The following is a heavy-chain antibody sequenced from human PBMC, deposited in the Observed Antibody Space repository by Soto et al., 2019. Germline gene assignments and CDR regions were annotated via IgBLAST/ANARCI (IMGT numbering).Heavy chain of an antibody. CDR1: GGSISSSNW. D-gene: IGHD3-3*01. V-gene: IGHV4-4*02. J-gene: IGHJ4*02. CDR2: IYHSGST. CDR3: ARVERITIFGVVIREGYFDY. Sequence: PSETLSLTCAVSGGSISSSNWWSWVRQPPGKGLEWIGEIYHSGSTSYNPSLKSRVTISVDKSKNQFSLKLSSVTAADTAVYYCARVERITIFGVVIREGYFDYWGQGTLATVSS.